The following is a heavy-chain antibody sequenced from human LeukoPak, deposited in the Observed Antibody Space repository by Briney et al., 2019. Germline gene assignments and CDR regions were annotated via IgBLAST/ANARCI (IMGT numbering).Heavy chain of an antibody. J-gene: IGHJ4*02. CDR3: ADQTTVTDPPDY. Sequence: GGSLRLSCAASGFTFSSYGMSWVRQAPGKGLEWVSAISGSGGSTYYADSVKGRFTISRDNSKNTLYLQMNSLRADDTAVYYCADQTTVTDPPDYWGQGTLVTVSS. CDR1: GFTFSSYG. D-gene: IGHD4-17*01. CDR2: ISGSGGST. V-gene: IGHV3-23*01.